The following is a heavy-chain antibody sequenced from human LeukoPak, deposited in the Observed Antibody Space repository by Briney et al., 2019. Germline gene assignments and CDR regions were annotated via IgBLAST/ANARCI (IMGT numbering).Heavy chain of an antibody. CDR2: ISSSSSTI. D-gene: IGHD6-13*01. J-gene: IGHJ4*02. CDR1: GFTFSSYS. Sequence: AGGSLRLSCAASGFTFSSYSMNWVRQAPGKGLEWVSYISSSSSTIYYADSVKGRFTISRDNAKNTLYLQMNSLRAEDTAVYYCARDGKQLDYWGQGTLVTVSS. CDR3: ARDGKQLDY. V-gene: IGHV3-48*04.